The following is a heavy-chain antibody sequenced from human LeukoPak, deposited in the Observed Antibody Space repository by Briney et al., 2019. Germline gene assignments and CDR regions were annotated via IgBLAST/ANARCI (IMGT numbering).Heavy chain of an antibody. V-gene: IGHV1-2*02. CDR3: ARDPVGVVVRMYNWFDP. CDR2: INPNSGGT. J-gene: IGHJ5*02. CDR1: GYTFTGYY. Sequence: ASVKVSCKASGYTFTGYYMHWVRQAPGQGLEWMGWINPNSGGTNYAQKFQGRVTMTRDTSISTAYMELSRLRSDDTAVYYCARDPVGVVVRMYNWFDPWGQGTLVTVSS. D-gene: IGHD2-2*01.